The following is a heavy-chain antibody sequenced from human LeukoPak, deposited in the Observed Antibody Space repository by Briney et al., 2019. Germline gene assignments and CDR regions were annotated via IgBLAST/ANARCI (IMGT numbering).Heavy chain of an antibody. CDR2: ISSSSSYI. CDR3: ARDDGSYYFDY. Sequence: GGSLRLSCAASGFTFGSYSMNWVRQAPGKGLEWVSSISSSSSYIYYADSVKGRFTISRDNAKNSLYLQMNSLRAEDTAVYYCARDDGSYYFDYWGQGTLVTVSS. D-gene: IGHD2-15*01. V-gene: IGHV3-21*01. J-gene: IGHJ4*02. CDR1: GFTFGSYS.